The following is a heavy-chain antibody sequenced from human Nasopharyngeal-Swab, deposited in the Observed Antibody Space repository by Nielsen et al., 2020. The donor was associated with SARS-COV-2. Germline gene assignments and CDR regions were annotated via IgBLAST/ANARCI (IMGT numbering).Heavy chain of an antibody. D-gene: IGHD3-9*01. CDR1: GFTFDDYA. V-gene: IGHV3-9*01. CDR3: AKALYYDILTGYYDY. Sequence: SLRLSCAASGFTFDDYAMHWVRQAPGKGLEWVSGISWNSGSIGYADSVKGRFTISRDNAKNSLYLQMNSLRAEDTALYYCAKALYYDILTGYYDYWGQGTLVTVSS. J-gene: IGHJ4*02. CDR2: ISWNSGSI.